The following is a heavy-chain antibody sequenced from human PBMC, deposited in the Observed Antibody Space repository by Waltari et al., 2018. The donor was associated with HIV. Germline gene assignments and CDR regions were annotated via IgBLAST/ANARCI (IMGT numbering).Heavy chain of an antibody. CDR1: GGSFSGYY. CDR2: INHSGST. D-gene: IGHD4-17*01. J-gene: IGHJ3*02. Sequence: QVQLQQWGAGLLKPSETLSLTCAVYGGSFSGYYWSWIRQPPGKGLEWIGEINHSGSTNYNPSLKSRVTISVDTSKNQFSLKLSSVTAADTAVYYCATLAYDYGDAFYIWGQGTMVTVSS. V-gene: IGHV4-34*01. CDR3: ATLAYDYGDAFYI.